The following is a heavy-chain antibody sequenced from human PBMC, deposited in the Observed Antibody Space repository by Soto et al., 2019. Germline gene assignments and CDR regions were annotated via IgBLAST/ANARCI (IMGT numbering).Heavy chain of an antibody. V-gene: IGHV1-18*01. CDR3: ARGRYGDY. D-gene: IGHD1-1*01. Sequence: QVHLVQSGAKVKKPGASVKVSCQGSGYAFTTYGITWVRQAPGQGLEWMGWISAHNGNTNYAQKLQGRVTVTRDTSTSTAYMELRSLRYDDPAVYYCARGRYGDYWGQGALVTVSS. CDR1: GYAFTTYG. CDR2: ISAHNGNT. J-gene: IGHJ4*02.